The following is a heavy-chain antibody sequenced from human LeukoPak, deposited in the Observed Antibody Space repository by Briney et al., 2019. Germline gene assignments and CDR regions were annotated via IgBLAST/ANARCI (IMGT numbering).Heavy chain of an antibody. J-gene: IGHJ6*02. D-gene: IGHD2-2*01. V-gene: IGHV1-69*06. CDR2: IIPIFGTA. CDR1: GGTFSSYA. CDR3: AREVVPAALYYYGMDV. Sequence: GASVKVSCKASGGTFSSYAISWVRQAPGQGLEWMGGIIPIFGTANYAQKFQGRVTITADKSTSTAYMELSSLRSEDTAVYYCAREVVPAALYYYGMDVWGQGTTVTVSS.